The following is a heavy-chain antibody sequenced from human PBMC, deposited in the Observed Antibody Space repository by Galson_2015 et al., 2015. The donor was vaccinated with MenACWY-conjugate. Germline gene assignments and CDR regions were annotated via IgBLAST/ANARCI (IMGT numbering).Heavy chain of an antibody. CDR2: IYSGGDT. D-gene: IGHD6-6*01. V-gene: IGHV3-53*01. J-gene: IGHJ4*02. Sequence: SLRLCCATSAFSVGSNYMSWVRQAPGKGLEWVSIIYSGGDTYYADSVKGRFTISRDNSKNTLYLQMNYLRAEDTAVYYCARVGGSSLAPFDYWGQGTLVTVSS. CDR1: AFSVGSNY. CDR3: ARVGGSSLAPFDY.